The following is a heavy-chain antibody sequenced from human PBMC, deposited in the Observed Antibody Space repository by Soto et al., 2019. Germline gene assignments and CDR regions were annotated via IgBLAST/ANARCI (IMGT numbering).Heavy chain of an antibody. J-gene: IGHJ5*02. CDR1: GVSVSSHTAS. D-gene: IGHD5-12*01. Sequence: SRTLSLSCAVSGVSVSSHTASWNWIRQSQSRGFEGLGRTYLRSKWYNDYAVSVKSRIIINPHTSNNQSSLQLNSVTPEDTAVYFCAKGDNLGPKTGYAFDPWGQGIMVTVSS. V-gene: IGHV6-1*01. CDR2: TYLRSKWYN. CDR3: AKGDNLGPKTGYAFDP.